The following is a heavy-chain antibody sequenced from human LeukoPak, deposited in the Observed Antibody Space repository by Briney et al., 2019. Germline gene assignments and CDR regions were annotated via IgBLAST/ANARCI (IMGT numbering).Heavy chain of an antibody. CDR3: ARDKYDFWSGYPDNWFDP. J-gene: IGHJ5*02. CDR2: IIPILGIA. Sequence: SVKVSCKASGGTFSSYTISWVRQAPGQGLEWMGRIIPILGIANYAQKFQGRVTITADKSTSTAYMELSSLRSEDAAVYCCARDKYDFWSGYPDNWFDPWGQGTLVTVSS. V-gene: IGHV1-69*04. CDR1: GGTFSSYT. D-gene: IGHD3-3*01.